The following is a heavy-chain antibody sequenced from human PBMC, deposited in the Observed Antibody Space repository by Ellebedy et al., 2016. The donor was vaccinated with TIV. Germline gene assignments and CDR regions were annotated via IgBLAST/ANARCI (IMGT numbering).Heavy chain of an antibody. J-gene: IGHJ4*02. CDR1: GGSVRSGSYY. Sequence: SETLSLXCTVSGGSVRSGSYYWSWIRQPPGKGLEWIGYIYYSGSTNYNPSLKSRVTISVDTSKNQFSLKLSSVTAADTAVYYCARVTGPKNNWGQGTLVTVSS. V-gene: IGHV4-61*01. CDR2: IYYSGST. CDR3: ARVTGPKNN.